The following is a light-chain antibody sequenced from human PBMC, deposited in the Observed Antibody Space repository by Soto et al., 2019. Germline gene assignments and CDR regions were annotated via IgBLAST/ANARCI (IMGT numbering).Light chain of an antibody. Sequence: ENVLTQSQGTLSLSPGESATLFCRASQSISSTYLAWYQQKPGQAPRLLIYGASSKATGIPDRFSGSGSGTDFTLTISRLEPEDFAVFHCQQYGIFPHPLGQETKLEIK. CDR1: QSISSTY. CDR3: QQYGIFPHP. J-gene: IGKJ2*01. CDR2: GAS. V-gene: IGKV3-20*01.